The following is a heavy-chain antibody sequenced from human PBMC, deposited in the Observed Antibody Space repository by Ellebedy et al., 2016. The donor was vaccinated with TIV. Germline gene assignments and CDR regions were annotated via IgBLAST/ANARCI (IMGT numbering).Heavy chain of an antibody. CDR3: AKEIPGSGSYRGPNDY. V-gene: IGHV3-20*04. CDR1: GFTFEDYG. J-gene: IGHJ4*02. Sequence: GESLKISCAASGFTFEDYGMSWVRQAPGKGLEWVSGISWNGGSTGYGDSVKGRFTISRDNAKNSLYLQMNSLRAEDTALYYCAKEIPGSGSYRGPNDYWGQGTPVTVSS. CDR2: ISWNGGST. D-gene: IGHD3-10*01.